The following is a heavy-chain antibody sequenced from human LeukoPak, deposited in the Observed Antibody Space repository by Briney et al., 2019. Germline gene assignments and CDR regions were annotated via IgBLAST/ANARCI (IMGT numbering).Heavy chain of an antibody. J-gene: IGHJ4*02. V-gene: IGHV3-23*01. CDR2: ISSSGANT. CDR1: GFTFSTYA. CDR3: ARIGLDSKNFDY. D-gene: IGHD1-26*01. Sequence: GGSLRLSCAASGFTFSTYAMTWVRQAPGKGLEWVSSISSSGANTYYADSVKGRFTVSKDNSKNTLYLPMNSLRAVDTAVYYCARIGLDSKNFDYWGQGTLVTVSS.